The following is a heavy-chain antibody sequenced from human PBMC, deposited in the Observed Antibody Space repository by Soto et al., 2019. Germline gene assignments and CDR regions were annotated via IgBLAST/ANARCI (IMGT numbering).Heavy chain of an antibody. D-gene: IGHD6-6*01. Sequence: GTSVKVSCKACGYTFTSYGISWVRQAPGQGLEWMGWISGYNGNTNYAERLQGRVTMTTDTSTSTAYMELKSLRYDDTAVYYCAREGQLGYWGQGTPVTVSS. J-gene: IGHJ4*02. CDR2: ISGYNGNT. CDR1: GYTFTSYG. V-gene: IGHV1-18*01. CDR3: AREGQLGY.